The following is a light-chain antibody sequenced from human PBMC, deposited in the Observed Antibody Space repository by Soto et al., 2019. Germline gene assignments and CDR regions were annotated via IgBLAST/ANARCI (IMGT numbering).Light chain of an antibody. J-gene: IGLJ3*02. Sequence: QSALTQPASVSGSPGQSITISCSGTGSDVGYYNYVSWYQQHPSKAPKLMIYEVSNRPSGVSNRFSGSKSGNTASLTISGLQAEDEADYYCISYTTSSTWVFGGGTKLTVL. V-gene: IGLV2-14*01. CDR2: EVS. CDR3: ISYTTSSTWV. CDR1: GSDVGYYNY.